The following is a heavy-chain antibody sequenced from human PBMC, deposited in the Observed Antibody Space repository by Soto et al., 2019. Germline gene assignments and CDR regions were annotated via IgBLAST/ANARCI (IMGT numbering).Heavy chain of an antibody. V-gene: IGHV1-3*01. CDR1: GYTFTSYA. CDR3: ARDGYSYGLYYYYYGMDV. Sequence: ASVKVSCKASGYTFTSYAMHWVRQAPGQRLEWMGWINAGNGNTKYSQKLQGRVTITRDTSASTAYIELSCLRSEDTAVYYCARDGYSYGLYYYYYGMDVWGQGTTVTVAS. J-gene: IGHJ6*02. D-gene: IGHD5-18*01. CDR2: INAGNGNT.